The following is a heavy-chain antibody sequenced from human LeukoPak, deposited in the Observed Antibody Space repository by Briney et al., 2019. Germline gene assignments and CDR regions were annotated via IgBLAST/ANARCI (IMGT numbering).Heavy chain of an antibody. V-gene: IGHV4-59*01. J-gene: IGHJ4*02. CDR1: GGSISSYY. Sequence: SETLSLTCTVSGGSISSYYWSWIRQPPGKGLEWIGYINYSGSTNYNPSLKSRVTISVDTSKNQFSLKLSSVTAADTAVYYCARSSYSSSWSYFDYWGQGTLVTVSS. CDR3: ARSSYSSSWSYFDY. CDR2: INYSGST. D-gene: IGHD6-13*01.